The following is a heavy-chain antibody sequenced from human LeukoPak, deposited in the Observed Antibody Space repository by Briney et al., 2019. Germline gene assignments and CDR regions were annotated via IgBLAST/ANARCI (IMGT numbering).Heavy chain of an antibody. J-gene: IGHJ4*02. CDR3: AREIAAAGTPNFDY. CDR1: GYTFTSYA. D-gene: IGHD6-13*01. CDR2: INTNTGNP. V-gene: IGHV7-4-1*02. Sequence: GASVKVSCKASGYTFTSYAMNWVRQAPGQGLEWMGWINTNTGNPTYAQGFTGRFVFSLDTSVSTAYLQISSLKAEDTAVYYCAREIAAAGTPNFDYWGQGTLVTVSS.